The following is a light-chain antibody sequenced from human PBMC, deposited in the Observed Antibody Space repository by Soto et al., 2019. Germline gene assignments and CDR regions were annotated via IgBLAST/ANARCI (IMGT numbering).Light chain of an antibody. Sequence: QSVLTQPASVSGSPGQSIAISCTGTVSDIGTYNYVSWYQQYPGKAPKLIIYEVSSRPSGVSDRFSASKSDNTASLTISGLRPEDEADYYCCSYTTNNSLVFGGGTKLTVL. J-gene: IGLJ2*01. CDR3: CSYTTNNSLV. CDR1: VSDIGTYNY. CDR2: EVS. V-gene: IGLV2-14*01.